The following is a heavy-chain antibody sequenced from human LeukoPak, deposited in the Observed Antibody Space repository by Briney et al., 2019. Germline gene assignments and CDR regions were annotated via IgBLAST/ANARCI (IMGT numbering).Heavy chain of an antibody. D-gene: IGHD2-2*01. CDR3: AKGGRYCSSTSCYVNY. J-gene: IGHJ4*02. Sequence: GGSLRLSCAASGFTFSSYWMHWVRQAPGKGLVWVSRIFSDGGGIAYADSVKGRFTISRDNAENTLSLQMNSLRAEDTAVYYCAKGGRYCSSTSCYVNYWGQGTLVTVSS. V-gene: IGHV3-74*01. CDR1: GFTFSSYW. CDR2: IFSDGGGI.